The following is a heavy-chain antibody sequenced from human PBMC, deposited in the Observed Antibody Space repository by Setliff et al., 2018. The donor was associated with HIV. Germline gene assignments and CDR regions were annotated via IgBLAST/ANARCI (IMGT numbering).Heavy chain of an antibody. CDR2: IKEDGSEK. Sequence: GGSLRLSCAASGFTFSSYWMSWVRQAPGKGLEWVANIKEDGSEKYYVDSVKGRFTISRDNAQNSLYLQMSSLKVEDTAVYYCAASADGDCATTSCTNWFDPWGQGTLVTVS. J-gene: IGHJ5*02. CDR3: AASADGDCATTSCTNWFDP. V-gene: IGHV3-7*03. D-gene: IGHD2-21*01. CDR1: GFTFSSYW.